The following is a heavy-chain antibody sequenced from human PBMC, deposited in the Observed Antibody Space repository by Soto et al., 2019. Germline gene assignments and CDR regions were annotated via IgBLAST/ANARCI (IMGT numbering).Heavy chain of an antibody. CDR1: GFTFSSYG. CDR3: AKDRNWNADYYYYGMDV. Sequence: QVQLVESGGGVVQPGRSLRLSCAASGFTFSSYGMHWVRQAPGKGLEWVAVISYDGSNKYYADSVKGRFTISRDNSKNTLYLQMNSLRAEDTAVYYCAKDRNWNADYYYYGMDVWGQGTTVTVSS. V-gene: IGHV3-30*18. CDR2: ISYDGSNK. J-gene: IGHJ6*02. D-gene: IGHD1-1*01.